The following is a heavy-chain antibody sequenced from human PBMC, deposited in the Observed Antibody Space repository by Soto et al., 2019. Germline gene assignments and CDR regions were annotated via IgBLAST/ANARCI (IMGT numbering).Heavy chain of an antibody. CDR3: ARHQYINDGMDV. D-gene: IGHD5-18*01. CDR2: IYYSGST. J-gene: IGHJ6*02. Sequence: SETLSLTCTVSGGSISSSSYYWGWIRQPPGKGLEWIGSIYYSGSTYYNPSLKSRVTISVDTSKNQFSLKLSSMTAADTAVYYCARHQYINDGMDVWGQGTTVTVSS. CDR1: GGSISSSSYY. V-gene: IGHV4-39*01.